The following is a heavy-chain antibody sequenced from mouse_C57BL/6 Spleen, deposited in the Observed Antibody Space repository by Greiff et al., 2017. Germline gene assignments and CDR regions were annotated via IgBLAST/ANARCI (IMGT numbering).Heavy chain of an antibody. V-gene: IGHV1-52*01. J-gene: IGHJ4*01. D-gene: IGHD1-1*01. Sequence: QVQLQQPGAELVRPGSSVKLSCKASGYTFTSYWMHWVKQRPIQGLEWIGNIDPSDSDTHYNQKFKDKATLTVDKSSSTAYMQLSSLTSEDSAVYYCAITTVVAPYAMDYWGQGTSVTVSS. CDR3: AITTVVAPYAMDY. CDR2: IDPSDSDT. CDR1: GYTFTSYW.